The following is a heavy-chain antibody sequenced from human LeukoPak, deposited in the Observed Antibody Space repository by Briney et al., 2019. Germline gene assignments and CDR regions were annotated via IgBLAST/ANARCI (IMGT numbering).Heavy chain of an antibody. J-gene: IGHJ4*02. CDR3: GRDYWYLPDY. V-gene: IGHV3-30-3*01. Sequence: GWSLRLSCEASGFTFDSYAIHWVRQAPGKGLDWVAVISEGGNNKYHADSVKGRFTISRDNSKNTVYLQMNSLRTEDTAVYYCGRDYWYLPDYWGQGTLVTVSS. CDR2: ISEGGNNK. D-gene: IGHD6-13*01. CDR1: GFTFDSYA.